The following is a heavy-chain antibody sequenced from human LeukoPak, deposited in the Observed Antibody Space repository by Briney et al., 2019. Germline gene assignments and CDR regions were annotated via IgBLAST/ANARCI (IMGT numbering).Heavy chain of an antibody. CDR1: GSGFNLSYSW. J-gene: IGHJ4*02. V-gene: IGHV3-23*01. D-gene: IGHD6-19*01. Sequence: PGGSLRLSCAASGSGFNLSYSWMSWVRQAPGKGLEWVSAISGSGGSTYYADSVKGRFTISRDNSKNTLYLQMNSLRAEDTAVYYCAKDLEAVAGASEIIDYWGQGTLVTVSS. CDR2: ISGSGGST. CDR3: AKDLEAVAGASEIIDY.